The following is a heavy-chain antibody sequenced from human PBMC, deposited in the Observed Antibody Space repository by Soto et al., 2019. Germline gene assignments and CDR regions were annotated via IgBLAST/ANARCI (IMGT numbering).Heavy chain of an antibody. CDR2: ISPTFGRT. Sequence: QVQLVQSGAEVKKPGSSVKVSCKASGDTFSSYAISWVRQAPGKGLEWMGKISPTFGRTNYAQKFQGRLSISADDSTSTAYMELTSLESEDTAVYYCARDPLSSFAMDVWGQGTTVTFSS. D-gene: IGHD3-10*02. J-gene: IGHJ6*02. CDR3: ARDPLSSFAMDV. CDR1: GDTFSSYA. V-gene: IGHV1-69*18.